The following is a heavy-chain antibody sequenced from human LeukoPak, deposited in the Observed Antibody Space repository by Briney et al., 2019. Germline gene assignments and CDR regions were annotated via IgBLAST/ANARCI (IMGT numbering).Heavy chain of an antibody. CDR1: GYTFTSYG. CDR2: ISAYNSNT. CDR3: ARVYYYYYYGMDV. J-gene: IGHJ6*02. V-gene: IGHV1-18*01. Sequence: ASVKVSCKASGYTFTSYGISWVRQAPGQGLEWMGWISAYNSNTNYAQKLQGRVTMTTDTSTSTAYMELRSLRSDDTAVYYCARVYYYYYYGMDVWGQGTTVTVSS.